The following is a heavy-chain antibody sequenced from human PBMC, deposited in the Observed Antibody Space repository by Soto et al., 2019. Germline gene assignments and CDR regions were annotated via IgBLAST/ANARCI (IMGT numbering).Heavy chain of an antibody. Sequence: GGSLRLSCAASGFTFDDYTMHWVRQAPGKGLEWVSSTSGSGGSTYYADSVKGRFTISRDNSKNTLYLQMNGLRAEDTAVYYCAKAPWLFLFDCWGQGTLVTVSS. V-gene: IGHV3-23*01. D-gene: IGHD3-9*01. CDR1: GFTFDDYT. CDR2: TSGSGGST. CDR3: AKAPWLFLFDC. J-gene: IGHJ4*02.